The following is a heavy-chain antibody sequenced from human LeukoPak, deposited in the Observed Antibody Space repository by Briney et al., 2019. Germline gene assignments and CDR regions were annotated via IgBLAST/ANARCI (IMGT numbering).Heavy chain of an antibody. V-gene: IGHV4-34*01. D-gene: IGHD2-15*01. J-gene: IGHJ4*02. CDR1: GGSFSGYY. Sequence: SSETLSLTCAVYGGSFSGYYWSWIRQPPGKGLEWIGEINHSGSTNYNPSLKSRVTISVDTSKNQFSLKLSSVTAADTAVYYCARGAAGGLFDYWGQGTLVTVSS. CDR3: ARGAAGGLFDY. CDR2: INHSGST.